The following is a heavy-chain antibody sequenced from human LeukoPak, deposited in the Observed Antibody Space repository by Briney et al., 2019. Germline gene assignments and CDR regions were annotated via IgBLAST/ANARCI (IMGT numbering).Heavy chain of an antibody. CDR1: GLTVSSNY. D-gene: IGHD3-22*01. CDR2: IYSGGST. Sequence: GGSLRLACAASGLTVSSNYMCWVRQAPEKGLEWVSVIYSGGSTYYADSVKGRFTISRDNSKNSLYLQMNSLRAEDTAVYYCASPHYDSSGYSDFDYWGQGTLVTVSS. V-gene: IGHV3-66*01. CDR3: ASPHYDSSGYSDFDY. J-gene: IGHJ4*02.